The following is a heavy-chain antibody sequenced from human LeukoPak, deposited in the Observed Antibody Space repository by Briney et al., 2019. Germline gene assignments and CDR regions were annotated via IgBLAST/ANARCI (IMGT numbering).Heavy chain of an antibody. CDR3: ATVRGSGSSNWFDP. CDR1: GYTLTELS. J-gene: IGHJ5*02. V-gene: IGHV1-24*01. CDR2: FDPEDGET. D-gene: IGHD3-10*01. Sequence: ASVKVSCKVSGYTLTELSMHWVRQAPGKGLEWMGGFDPEDGETIYAQKFQGRVTMTEDTSTDTAYMELSSLRSKDTAVYYCATVRGSGSSNWFDPWGQGTLVTVSS.